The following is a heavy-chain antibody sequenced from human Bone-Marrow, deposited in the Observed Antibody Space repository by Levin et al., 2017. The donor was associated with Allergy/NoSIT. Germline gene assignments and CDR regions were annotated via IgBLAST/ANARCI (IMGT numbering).Heavy chain of an antibody. J-gene: IGHJ6*02. CDR3: ATPFWSGPKGLAVSGYYYGMDV. CDR2: FDPEDGET. V-gene: IGHV1-24*01. Sequence: ASVKVSCKVSGYTLTELSMHWVRQAPGKGLEWMGGFDPEDGETIYAQKFQGRVTMTEDTSTDTAYMELSSLRSEDTAVYYCATPFWSGPKGLAVSGYYYGMDVWGQGTTVTVSS. D-gene: IGHD3-3*01. CDR1: GYTLTELS.